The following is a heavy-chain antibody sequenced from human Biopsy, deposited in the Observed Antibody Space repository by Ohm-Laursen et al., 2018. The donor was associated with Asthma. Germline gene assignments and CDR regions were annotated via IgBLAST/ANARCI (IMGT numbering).Heavy chain of an antibody. CDR3: ARQSGQEYGDSIPFDT. J-gene: IGHJ3*02. D-gene: IGHD3-22*01. CDR2: VSSDGHNK. CDR1: GFTFGSYG. V-gene: IGHV3-30*03. Sequence: SLRLSCSASGFTFGSYGLHWVRQGPGKGLEWVALVSSDGHNKYYGDSVKGRFTISRDNSRNRLYLQINSLTVEDSAVYFCARQSGQEYGDSIPFDTWGQGTKVAVSS.